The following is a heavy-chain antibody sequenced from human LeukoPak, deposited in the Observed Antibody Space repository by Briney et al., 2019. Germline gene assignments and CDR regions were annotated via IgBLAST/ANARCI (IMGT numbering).Heavy chain of an antibody. Sequence: PSETLSLTCAVYGGSFSGYYWSWIRQPPGKGLEWIGEINHSGSTNYNPSLKSRVTISVDTSKNQFSLKQSSVTAADTAVYYCARERKWLGAFDIWGQGTMVTVSS. CDR1: GGSFSGYY. J-gene: IGHJ3*02. D-gene: IGHD3-22*01. CDR3: ARERKWLGAFDI. V-gene: IGHV4-34*01. CDR2: INHSGST.